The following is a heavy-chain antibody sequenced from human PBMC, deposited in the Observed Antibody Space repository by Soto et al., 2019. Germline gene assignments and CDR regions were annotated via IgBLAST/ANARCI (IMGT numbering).Heavy chain of an antibody. D-gene: IGHD3-3*01. CDR2: IGTAGDT. CDR3: ARAPTYYDFWSGYYSKVAYYYGMDV. J-gene: IGHJ6*02. Sequence: GGSLRLSCAASGFTFSSYDMHWVRQATGKGLEWVSAIGTAGDTYYPGSVKGRFTISRENAKNSLYLQMNSLRAEDTAVYYCARAPTYYDFWSGYYSKVAYYYGMDVWGQGTTVTVSS. CDR1: GFTFSSYD. V-gene: IGHV3-13*01.